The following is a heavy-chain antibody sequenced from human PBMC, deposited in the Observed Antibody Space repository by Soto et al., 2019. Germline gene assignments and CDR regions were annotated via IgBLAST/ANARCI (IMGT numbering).Heavy chain of an antibody. CDR3: ARGGYCSSTSCHSDYYGMDV. D-gene: IGHD2-2*01. CDR1: GFTFSDHY. V-gene: IGHV3-72*01. Sequence: EVQLVESGGGLVQPGGSLGLSCAASGFTFSDHYMDWVRQAPGKGLEWVGRIRNKANSYTTEYAASVKGRFTISRDDSKNSLYLQMNSLKTEDTAVYYCARGGYCSSTSCHSDYYGMDVWGQGTTVTVSS. CDR2: IRNKANSYTT. J-gene: IGHJ6*02.